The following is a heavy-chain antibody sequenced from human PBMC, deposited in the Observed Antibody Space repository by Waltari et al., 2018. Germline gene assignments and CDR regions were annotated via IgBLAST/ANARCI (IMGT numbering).Heavy chain of an antibody. V-gene: IGHV1-69*02. Sequence: QVQLVQSGAEVKKPGSSVKVSCKASGGTFSSYTISWVRQAPGQGLEWMGRIIPILGIANYAQKFQGRGTITADKSTSTAYMELSSLRSEDTAVYYCARGPYSGSYNYWGQGTLVTVSS. J-gene: IGHJ4*02. D-gene: IGHD1-26*01. CDR1: GGTFSSYT. CDR2: IIPILGIA. CDR3: ARGPYSGSYNY.